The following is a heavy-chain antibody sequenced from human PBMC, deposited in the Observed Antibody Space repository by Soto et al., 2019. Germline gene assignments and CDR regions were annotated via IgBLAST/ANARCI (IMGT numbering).Heavy chain of an antibody. CDR3: ARDPTVVVAANNWFDP. V-gene: IGHV1-3*01. CDR1: GYTFTSYA. J-gene: IGHJ5*02. D-gene: IGHD2-15*01. CDR2: INAGNGNT. Sequence: ASVKVSCKASGYTFTSYAMHWVRQAPGQRLEWMGWINAGNGNTKYSQKFQGRVTITRDTSASTAYMELSSLRSEDTAVYYCARDPTVVVAANNWFDPWGQGNLLTVSS.